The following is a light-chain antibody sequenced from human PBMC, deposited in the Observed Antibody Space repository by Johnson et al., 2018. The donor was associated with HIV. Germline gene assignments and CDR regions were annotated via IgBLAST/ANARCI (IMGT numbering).Light chain of an antibody. CDR3: GTWDSSLSARV. CDR2: DNN. V-gene: IGLV1-51*01. Sequence: HSVLTQPPSVSAAPGQKVTISCSGSSPNIGNNYVSWYQQLPGTAPKLLIYDNNKRPSGIPDRFSGSKSGTSATLGITGLQTGDEADYYCGTWDSSLSARVFGTGTKVTVL. CDR1: SPNIGNNY. J-gene: IGLJ1*01.